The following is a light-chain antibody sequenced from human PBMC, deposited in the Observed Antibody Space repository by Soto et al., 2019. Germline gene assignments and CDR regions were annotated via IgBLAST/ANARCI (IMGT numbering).Light chain of an antibody. CDR3: TSYAGGNNV. Sequence: QSALTQPPSASGSPGQSVTISCTGTSSDVVAYNYVSWYQQYPGKVPKLMVYEVNKRPSGVPDRFSGSNSGNTASLTVSGLQAEDEADYYCTSYAGGNNVFGTGTKVTVL. V-gene: IGLV2-8*01. CDR1: SSDVVAYNY. CDR2: EVN. J-gene: IGLJ1*01.